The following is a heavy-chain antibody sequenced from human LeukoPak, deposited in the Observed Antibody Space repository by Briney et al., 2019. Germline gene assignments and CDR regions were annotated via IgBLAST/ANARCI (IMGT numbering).Heavy chain of an antibody. CDR3: ARVGYSYGYSFDY. CDR2: ISSSGSTI. J-gene: IGHJ4*02. Sequence: GGSLRLSCGGSGFTFSSYEMNWVRQAPGKGLEWVSYISSSGSTIYYADSVKGRFTISRDNAKNSLYLQINSLRAEDTAAYYCARVGYSYGYSFDYWGQGTLVTVSS. CDR1: GFTFSSYE. V-gene: IGHV3-48*03. D-gene: IGHD5-18*01.